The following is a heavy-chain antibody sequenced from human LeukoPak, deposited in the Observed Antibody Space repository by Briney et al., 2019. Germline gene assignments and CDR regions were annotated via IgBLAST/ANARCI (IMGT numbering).Heavy chain of an antibody. CDR1: GYTFTSYY. CDR2: INPSGGST. D-gene: IGHD3-22*01. CDR3: ARDRVYYYDSRVGKNAFDI. J-gene: IGHJ3*02. V-gene: IGHV1-46*01. Sequence: ASVKVSCKASGYTFTSYYMHWERQAPGQGLEWMGIINPSGGSTSYAQKFQGRVTMTRDTPTSTVYMELSSLRSEDTAVYYCARDRVYYYDSRVGKNAFDIWGQGTMVTVSS.